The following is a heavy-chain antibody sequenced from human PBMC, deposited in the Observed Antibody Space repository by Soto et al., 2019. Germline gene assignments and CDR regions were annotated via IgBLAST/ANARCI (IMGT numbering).Heavy chain of an antibody. CDR3: ATSGQEHVDTAMAH. J-gene: IGHJ4*02. Sequence: SVKVSCKASGGTFSSYTISWVRQAPGQGLEWMGRIIPTLGIANYAQKFQGRVTITADKSTSTAYMELSSLRSEDTAVYYCATSGQEHVDTAMAHWGQGTLVTVSS. CDR2: IIPTLGIA. CDR1: GGTFSSYT. V-gene: IGHV1-69*02. D-gene: IGHD5-18*01.